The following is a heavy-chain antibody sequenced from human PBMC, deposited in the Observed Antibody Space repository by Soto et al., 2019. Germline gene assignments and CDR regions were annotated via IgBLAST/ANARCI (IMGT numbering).Heavy chain of an antibody. D-gene: IGHD2-2*01. CDR2: INHSGST. CDR3: ARGLGYCSSTSCYPSAYYYYYYYMDV. Sequence: SETLSLTCAVYGGSFSGYYWSWIRQPPGKGLEWIGEINHSGSTNYNPSLKSRVTISVDTSKNQFSLKLSSVTAADTAVYYCARGLGYCSSTSCYPSAYYYYYYYMDVWGKGTTVTVSS. J-gene: IGHJ6*03. CDR1: GGSFSGYY. V-gene: IGHV4-34*01.